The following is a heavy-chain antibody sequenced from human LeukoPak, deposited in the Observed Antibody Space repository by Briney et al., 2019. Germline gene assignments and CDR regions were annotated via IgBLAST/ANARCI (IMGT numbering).Heavy chain of an antibody. CDR1: GFTFSSYW. J-gene: IGHJ5*02. Sequence: PGGSLRLSCAASGFTFSSYWMTWVRQAPGKGLEWVATIKQHGSEKYYVDSVKGRFTISRDNAKNSLYLQMNSLRGEDTAVYYCAKDLRIRYYYGSGSPNWFDPWGQGTLVTVSS. V-gene: IGHV3-7*01. CDR2: IKQHGSEK. D-gene: IGHD3-10*01. CDR3: AKDLRIRYYYGSGSPNWFDP.